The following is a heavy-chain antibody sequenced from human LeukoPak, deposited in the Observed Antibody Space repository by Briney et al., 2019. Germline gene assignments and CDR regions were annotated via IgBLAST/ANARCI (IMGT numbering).Heavy chain of an antibody. D-gene: IGHD2-21*01. CDR1: GGTFSSYA. CDR2: IIPIFGTA. J-gene: IGHJ4*02. V-gene: IGHV1-69*13. CDR3: ARSSSPSYCGDDCHNLDY. Sequence: SVKVSCKASGGTFSSYAISWVRQAPGQGLEWMGGIIPIFGTANYAQKFQGRVKITADESTSTAYMELSSLRSEDTAVYYCARSSSPSYCGDDCHNLDYWGQGTLVTVSS.